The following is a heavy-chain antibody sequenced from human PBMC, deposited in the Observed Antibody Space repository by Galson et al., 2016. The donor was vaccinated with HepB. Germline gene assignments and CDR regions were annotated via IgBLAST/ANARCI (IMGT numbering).Heavy chain of an antibody. CDR2: ISWNSGGN. Sequence: SLRLSCAASGFIFDDHAMHWVRQTPRKGLEWVAGISWNSGGNAYGDSVKGRFTISRDNAKNSLYLEMNSLRPEDTALYYCAKDKAVGDYERGAFDIWGQGTMVTVSS. D-gene: IGHD4-17*01. J-gene: IGHJ3*02. CDR1: GFIFDDHA. V-gene: IGHV3-9*01. CDR3: AKDKAVGDYERGAFDI.